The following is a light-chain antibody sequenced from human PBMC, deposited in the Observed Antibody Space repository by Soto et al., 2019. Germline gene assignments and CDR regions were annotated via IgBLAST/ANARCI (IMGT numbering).Light chain of an antibody. CDR2: GAS. CDR3: QQYGSSGT. Sequence: EIVLTQSPGTLSLSPGERATLSCRASQSVSSDFLAWYQEKPGQAPRLLIYGASNRATGIPDRSSGSGSGTDFTLTISRLEPEDFGLYYCQQYGSSGTFGQGTK. J-gene: IGKJ1*01. CDR1: QSVSSDF. V-gene: IGKV3-20*01.